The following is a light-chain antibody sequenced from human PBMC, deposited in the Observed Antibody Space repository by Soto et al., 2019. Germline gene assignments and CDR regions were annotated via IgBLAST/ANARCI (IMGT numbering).Light chain of an antibody. CDR2: GAS. Sequence: EIVLTQSPGTLSLSPGERATLSCRASQSVSNSYLAWYQQRPGQAPRLLMYGASNRATGIPDRFSGSGSETDFTLTISRLDPEDFAVYYCQQYGTTRITFGQGTRLEI. V-gene: IGKV3-20*01. J-gene: IGKJ5*01. CDR3: QQYGTTRIT. CDR1: QSVSNSY.